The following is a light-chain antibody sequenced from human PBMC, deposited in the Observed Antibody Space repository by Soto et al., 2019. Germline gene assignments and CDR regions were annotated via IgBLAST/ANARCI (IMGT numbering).Light chain of an antibody. J-gene: IGKJ5*01. CDR3: QQYQTYST. V-gene: IGKV3-20*01. CDR2: GAS. CDR1: QSVSNNY. Sequence: EIVLTQSPGTLSLSPGERATLSCRASQSVSNNYLAWYQQKPGQAPRLLIYGASNRATGIPDRFSGSGSGTEFTLTISSLQPDDFATYFCQQYQTYSTFGQGTRLEIK.